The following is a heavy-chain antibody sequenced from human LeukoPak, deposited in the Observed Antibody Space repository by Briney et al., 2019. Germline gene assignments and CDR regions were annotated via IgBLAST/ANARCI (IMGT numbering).Heavy chain of an antibody. CDR3: ARVHAYSSAWDY. Sequence: ASVKVSCKTSGYPFSSYGISWVRQAPGQGLEWMGWISAYSGNTNYAQKLQGRVTMTTDTSTSKAYMELRSLRSDDTAVYYCARVHAYSSAWDYWGQGALVTVSS. V-gene: IGHV1-18*01. J-gene: IGHJ4*02. CDR2: ISAYSGNT. D-gene: IGHD6-19*01. CDR1: GYPFSSYG.